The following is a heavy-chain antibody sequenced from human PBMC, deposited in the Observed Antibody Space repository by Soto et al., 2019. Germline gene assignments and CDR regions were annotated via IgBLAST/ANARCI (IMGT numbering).Heavy chain of an antibody. Sequence: VGSLRLSCGASGFTFRSYAVHWVRQTPGKGLEWVAVISYDGSNKHYADSVKGRFSISRDNAKNMLYLQMDSLSSEDTAVYYCVRSMIIVVRLIGLDCWGQGTLVTVSS. CDR3: VRSMIIVVRLIGLDC. CDR2: ISYDGSNK. CDR1: GFTFRSYA. V-gene: IGHV3-30-3*01. D-gene: IGHD3-22*01. J-gene: IGHJ4*02.